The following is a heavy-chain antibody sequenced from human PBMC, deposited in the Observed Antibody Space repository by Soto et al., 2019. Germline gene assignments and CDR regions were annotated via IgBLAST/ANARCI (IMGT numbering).Heavy chain of an antibody. Sequence: PGGSLRLSCAASGFTFDDYGMSWVRQAPGKGLEWVSGINWNGGSTGYADSVKGRFTISRDNAKNSLYLQMNNLRAEDTAIYYCAKDLGSSSPNCFDPWGPGTLVTVSS. CDR3: AKDLGSSSPNCFDP. D-gene: IGHD6-6*01. CDR1: GFTFDDYG. J-gene: IGHJ5*02. V-gene: IGHV3-20*04. CDR2: INWNGGST.